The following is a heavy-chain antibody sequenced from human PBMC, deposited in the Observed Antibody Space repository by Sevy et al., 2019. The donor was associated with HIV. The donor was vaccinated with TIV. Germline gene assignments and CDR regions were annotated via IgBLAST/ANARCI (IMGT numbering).Heavy chain of an antibody. CDR3: ARRAYYYDSSAKRRYNWFDP. CDR2: IYPGDSDT. J-gene: IGHJ5*02. V-gene: IGHV5-51*01. Sequence: GESLKISCKGSGYSFTSYWIGWVRQMPGKGLEWMGIIYPGDSDTRYSPSFQGQVTISADKSISTAYLQWSSLKASDTAMYYCARRAYYYDSSAKRRYNWFDPWGQGTLVTVSS. D-gene: IGHD3-22*01. CDR1: GYSFTSYW.